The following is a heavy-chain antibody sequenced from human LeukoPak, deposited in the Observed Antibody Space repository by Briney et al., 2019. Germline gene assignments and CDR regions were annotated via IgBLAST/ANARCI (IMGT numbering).Heavy chain of an antibody. J-gene: IGHJ3*02. D-gene: IGHD2-2*01. V-gene: IGHV4-31*03. Sequence: PSETLSLTCTVSGGSISSGGYYWSWIRQHPGKGLEWIGYIYYSGSTYYNPSLKSRVTMSVDTSKNQFSLKLSSVTAADTAVYYCARGVDIVVVPAAMRLGAFDIWGQRTMVTVSS. CDR2: IYYSGST. CDR3: ARGVDIVVVPAAMRLGAFDI. CDR1: GGSISSGGYY.